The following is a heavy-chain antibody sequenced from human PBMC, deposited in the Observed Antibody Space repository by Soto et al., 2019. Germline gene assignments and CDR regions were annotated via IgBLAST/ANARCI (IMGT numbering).Heavy chain of an antibody. J-gene: IGHJ4*02. CDR2: MKPSDGST. D-gene: IGHD2-21*02. CDR3: ARGLAPDVVTAQDS. CDR1: GYNFNKYY. Sequence: QVHLVQSGAEVKKPGASVKLSCKASGYNFNKYYVDWVRQAPGQGLEWMGIMKPSDGSTTYAQKFQGRVTMTRDTSTSTAYLEPSSLRADDTSVYFCARGLAPDVVTAQDSWGQGTLVTVSS. V-gene: IGHV1-46*02.